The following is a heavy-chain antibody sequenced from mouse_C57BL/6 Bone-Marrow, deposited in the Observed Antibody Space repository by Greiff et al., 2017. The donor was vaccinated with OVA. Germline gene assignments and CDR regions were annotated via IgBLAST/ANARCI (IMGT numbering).Heavy chain of an antibody. CDR1: GYTFTSYG. CDR2: IYPRSGNT. J-gene: IGHJ3*01. Sequence: QVQLQQSGAELARPGASVKLSCKASGYTFTSYGISWVKQRTGQGLEWIGEIYPRSGNTYYNEKFKGKATLTADKSSSTAYMELRSLTSEDSAVYFCAKRTTVEAYWGQGTLVTVSA. D-gene: IGHD1-1*01. CDR3: AKRTTVEAY. V-gene: IGHV1-81*01.